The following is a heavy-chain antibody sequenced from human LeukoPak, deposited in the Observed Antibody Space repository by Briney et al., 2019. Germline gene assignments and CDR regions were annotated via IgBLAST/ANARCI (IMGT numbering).Heavy chain of an antibody. V-gene: IGHV4-34*01. CDR2: INHSGST. Sequence: SETLSLTCAVYGGSFSGYYWSWIRQPPGKGLEWIGEINHSGSTNYNPSLKSRVTISVDTSKNQFSLKLSSVTAADTAVYYCARLNPAAAGTEDPNFDYWGQGTLVTVSS. CDR1: GGSFSGYY. D-gene: IGHD6-13*01. J-gene: IGHJ4*02. CDR3: ARLNPAAAGTEDPNFDY.